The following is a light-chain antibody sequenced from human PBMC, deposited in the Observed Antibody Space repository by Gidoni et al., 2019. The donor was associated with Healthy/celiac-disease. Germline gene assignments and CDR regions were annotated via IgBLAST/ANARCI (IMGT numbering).Light chain of an antibody. CDR2: WAS. V-gene: IGKV4-1*01. J-gene: IGKJ1*01. CDR1: QSVLYSSNNKNY. CDR3: QQYYSTPPT. Sequence: DIVMTQSPDSLALSLGEMATINCKSSQSVLYSSNNKNYLAWYQQKPGQPPKLLIYWASTRESGVPDRFSGSGSGTDFTLTISSLQAEDVAVYYCQQYYSTPPTFGQGTKVEIK.